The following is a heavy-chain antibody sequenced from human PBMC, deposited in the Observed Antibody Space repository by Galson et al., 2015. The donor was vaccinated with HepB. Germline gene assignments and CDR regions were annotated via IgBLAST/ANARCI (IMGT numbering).Heavy chain of an antibody. D-gene: IGHD1/OR15-1a*01. V-gene: IGHV5-51*01. CDR2: IYPRDSET. CDR3: ARPLTINTWRAEYFQF. J-gene: IGHJ1*01. Sequence: QSGAEVKKPGESLKISCKGSGYSFTSYWIGWVRQMPGKGLEWMGIIYPRDSETRYSPSFQGQVTISADKSTNTAYLQWRSLKASDSAMYYCARPLTINTWRAEYFQFWGQGTLVTVCS. CDR1: GYSFTSYW.